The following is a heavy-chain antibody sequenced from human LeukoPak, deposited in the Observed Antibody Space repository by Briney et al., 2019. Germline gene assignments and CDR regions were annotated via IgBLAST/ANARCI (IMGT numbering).Heavy chain of an antibody. CDR2: IYTSGST. CDR1: GGSISSYY. CDR3: ARDRKIGYYYDSSGYSEYEYFQH. J-gene: IGHJ1*01. D-gene: IGHD3-22*01. V-gene: IGHV4-4*07. Sequence: SETLSLTCTVSGGSISSYYWSWIRQPAGKGLEWIGRIYTSGSTNYNPSLKSRVTMSVDTSKNQFYLKLSSVSAADTAVYYCARDRKIGYYYDSSGYSEYEYFQHWGQGTLVTVYS.